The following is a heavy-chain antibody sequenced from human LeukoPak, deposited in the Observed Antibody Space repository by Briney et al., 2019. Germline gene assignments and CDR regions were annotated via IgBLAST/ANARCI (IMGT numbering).Heavy chain of an antibody. D-gene: IGHD4-17*01. Sequence: GGSLRLSCVASGFTFSSYAMSWVRQAPGKGLEWVAQIKEDGSAKYYVDSVKGRFAISRDNAKSALYLQMNRLRAEDTAVYYCARDVLTTTFDYWGQGTLVTVSS. CDR2: IKEDGSAK. V-gene: IGHV3-7*01. CDR1: GFTFSSYA. CDR3: ARDVLTTTFDY. J-gene: IGHJ4*02.